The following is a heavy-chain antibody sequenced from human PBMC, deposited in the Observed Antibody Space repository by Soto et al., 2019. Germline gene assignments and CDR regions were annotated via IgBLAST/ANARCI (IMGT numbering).Heavy chain of an antibody. J-gene: IGHJ4*02. D-gene: IGHD3-16*01. CDR1: GFSPSARGVG. CDR3: VHSPWGAAPDY. CDR2: IYWNDDK. V-gene: IGHV2-5*01. Sequence: QITLKESGPTLVKPTQTLTLTCTLSGFSPSARGVGVGWIRQPPGKAPEWLGIIYWNDDKRYSPSLKSRLTITNDTSKNQVVLTMTNMEAVDTATYYCVHSPWGAAPDYWGQGTLVTVSA.